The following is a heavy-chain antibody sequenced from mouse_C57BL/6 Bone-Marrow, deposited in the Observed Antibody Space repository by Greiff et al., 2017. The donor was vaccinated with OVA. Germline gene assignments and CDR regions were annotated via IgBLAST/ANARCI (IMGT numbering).Heavy chain of an antibody. J-gene: IGHJ2*01. CDR1: GYTFTSYW. CDR2: IDPSDSYT. V-gene: IGHV1-50*01. CDR3: ARPSGYYFDD. Sequence: QVQLQQPGAELVKPGASVKLSCKASGYTFTSYWMQWVKQRPGQGLEWIGEIDPSDSYTNYNQKFKGKATLTVDTSSSTAYMQLRSLTSEDSAVYYCARPSGYYFDDWGQGTTLTVSS. D-gene: IGHD1-3*01.